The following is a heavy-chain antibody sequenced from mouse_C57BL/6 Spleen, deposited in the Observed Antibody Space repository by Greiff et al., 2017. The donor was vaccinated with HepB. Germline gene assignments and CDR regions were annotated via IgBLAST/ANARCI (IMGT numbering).Heavy chain of an antibody. CDR1: GYTFTSYW. CDR2: IDPSDSYT. V-gene: IGHV1-50*01. CDR3: ARNGDYYLKSFDY. Sequence: QVQLQQPGAELVKPGASVKLSYKASGYTFTSYWMQWVKQRPGQGLEWIGEIDPSDSYTNYNQKFKGKATLTVDTSSSTAYMQLSSLTSEDSAVYYCARNGDYYLKSFDYWGQGTTLTVSS. J-gene: IGHJ2*01. D-gene: IGHD1-1*01.